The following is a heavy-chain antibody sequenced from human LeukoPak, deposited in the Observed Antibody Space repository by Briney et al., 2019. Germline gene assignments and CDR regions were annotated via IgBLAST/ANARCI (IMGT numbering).Heavy chain of an antibody. CDR2: IKQDGSEK. CDR1: X. CDR3: ARERYGDYVNYFDY. D-gene: IGHD4-17*01. V-gene: IGHV3-7*01. J-gene: IGHJ4*02. Sequence: XMXWXXXXPGKGLEWVANIKQDGSEKYYVDSVKGRFTISRDNAKNSLYLQMNSLRAEDTAVYYCARERYGDYVNYFDYWGQGTLVTVSS.